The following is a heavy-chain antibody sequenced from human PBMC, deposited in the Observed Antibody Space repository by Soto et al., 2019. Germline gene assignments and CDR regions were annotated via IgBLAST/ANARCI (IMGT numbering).Heavy chain of an antibody. CDR3: GKYDVAYYGVDV. CDR2: ISGNNIYT. Sequence: GSLRLSCAASGFTFSDYYMTWIRQSPGKGLEWLAYISGNNIYTHYADSVKGRFTIFRDNAKNSLSLHMNSLRADDTAVYYCGKYDVAYYGVDVWGQGTTVTVSS. D-gene: IGHD3-3*01. V-gene: IGHV3-11*03. CDR1: GFTFSDYY. J-gene: IGHJ6*02.